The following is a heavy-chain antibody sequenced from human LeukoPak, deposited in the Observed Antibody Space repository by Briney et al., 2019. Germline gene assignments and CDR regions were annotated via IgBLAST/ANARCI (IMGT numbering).Heavy chain of an antibody. CDR2: IYYSGST. Sequence: LRLSCAASGFTFSDYYMSWIRQPPGKGLEWIGYIYYSGSTYYNPSLKSRVTISVDTSKNQFSLKLSSVTAADTAVYYCAREGGSYYGVFDYWGQGTLVTVSS. CDR1: GFTFSDYY. CDR3: AREGGSYYGVFDY. D-gene: IGHD1-26*01. V-gene: IGHV4-30-4*08. J-gene: IGHJ4*02.